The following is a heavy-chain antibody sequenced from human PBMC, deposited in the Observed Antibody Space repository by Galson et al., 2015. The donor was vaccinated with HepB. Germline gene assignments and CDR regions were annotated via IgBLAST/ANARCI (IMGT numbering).Heavy chain of an antibody. V-gene: IGHV1-69*13. Sequence: SVKVSCKASGGTFSSYAISWVRQAPGQGLEWMGGIIPIFGTANYAQKFQGRVTITADESTSTAYMELSSLRSEDTAVYYCARGKGDTAMANYYYYYMDVWGKGTTVTVSS. D-gene: IGHD5-18*01. CDR2: IIPIFGTA. CDR3: ARGKGDTAMANYYYYYMDV. J-gene: IGHJ6*03. CDR1: GGTFSSYA.